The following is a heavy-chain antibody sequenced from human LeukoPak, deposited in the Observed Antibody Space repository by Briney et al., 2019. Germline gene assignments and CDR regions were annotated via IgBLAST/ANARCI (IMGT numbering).Heavy chain of an antibody. CDR3: ASDGGS. V-gene: IGHV4-59*01. CDR1: GGSIRSYY. Sequence: PSETLSLTCTVSGGSIRSYYWSWIRQPPGKGLEWIGYIYYSGSTNYNPSLRSRVTISVDTSKNQFSLKLSSVTAADTAVYYCASDGGSWGQGTLVTVSS. D-gene: IGHD2-15*01. CDR2: IYYSGST. J-gene: IGHJ5*02.